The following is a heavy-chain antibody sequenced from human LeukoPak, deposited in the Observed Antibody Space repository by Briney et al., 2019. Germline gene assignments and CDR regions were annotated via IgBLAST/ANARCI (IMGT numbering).Heavy chain of an antibody. V-gene: IGHV1-2*02. J-gene: IGHJ4*02. CDR2: INPNSGDT. CDR1: GYTFSGYY. CDR3: ARDHCSSTSCDS. Sequence: ASVKVSCKASGYTFSGYYMHWVRQAPGQGLEWMGCINPNSGDTYYAQNSQGRVTMTRDTSISTAYMELSRLRSDDTAVYYCARDHCSSTSCDSWGQGTLVTVSS. D-gene: IGHD2-2*01.